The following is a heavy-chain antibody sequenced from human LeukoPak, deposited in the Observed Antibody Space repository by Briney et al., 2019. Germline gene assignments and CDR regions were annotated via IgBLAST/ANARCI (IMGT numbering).Heavy chain of an antibody. CDR3: ARRSSRVRGVISPFDY. CDR2: TYYSGST. V-gene: IGHV4-39*01. D-gene: IGHD3-10*01. CDR1: GGSISSSSYY. J-gene: IGHJ4*02. Sequence: PSETLSLTCTVSGGSISSSSYYWGWIRQPPGKGLEGIGITYYSGSTYYNPSLKSRVPISVDSSKNQFSLKLSSVTSADTAVYFCARRSSRVRGVISPFDYWGQGTLVTVSS.